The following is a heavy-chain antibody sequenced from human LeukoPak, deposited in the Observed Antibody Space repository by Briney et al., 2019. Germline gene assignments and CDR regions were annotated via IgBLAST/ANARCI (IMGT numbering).Heavy chain of an antibody. CDR2: IWYDGSNK. CDR3: ARAPVRIAVAGSLGAFDI. CDR1: GFTFSSYG. V-gene: IGHV3-33*01. D-gene: IGHD6-19*01. Sequence: PGGSLRLSCAASGFTFSSYGMHWVRQAPGKGLEWVAVIWYDGSNKYYADSVKGRFTISRDNSKNTLYLQMNSLRAEDTAVYYCARAPVRIAVAGSLGAFDIWGQGTMVTVSS. J-gene: IGHJ3*02.